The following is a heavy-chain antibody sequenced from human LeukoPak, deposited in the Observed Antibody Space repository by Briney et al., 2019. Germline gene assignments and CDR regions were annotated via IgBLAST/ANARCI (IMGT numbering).Heavy chain of an antibody. D-gene: IGHD6-6*01. Sequence: GGSLRLSCAASGFTFSIYAMTWVRQAPGKGLDWVSAISGGGATYYADSVKGRFTISRDNSKNTLYLQMNSLRGDDTAVYYCARVGKAARSEWFDPWGQGTLVTVSS. CDR3: ARVGKAARSEWFDP. CDR1: GFTFSIYA. J-gene: IGHJ5*02. CDR2: ISGGGAT. V-gene: IGHV3-23*01.